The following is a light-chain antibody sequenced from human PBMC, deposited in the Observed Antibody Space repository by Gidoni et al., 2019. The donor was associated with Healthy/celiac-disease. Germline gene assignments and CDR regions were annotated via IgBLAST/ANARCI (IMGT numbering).Light chain of an antibody. CDR3: QQYYSTPPT. CDR1: QSVLYSSNNKNY. Sequence: DIAMTQSPHSLAVSLGEMATLNCKSSQSVLYSSNNKNYLAWYQQKPGQPPKLLIYWASTREAGVPDRFSGSGSGTDFTLTISSLQAEDVAVYYCQQYYSTPPTFGQGTKVEIK. CDR2: WAS. V-gene: IGKV4-1*01. J-gene: IGKJ1*01.